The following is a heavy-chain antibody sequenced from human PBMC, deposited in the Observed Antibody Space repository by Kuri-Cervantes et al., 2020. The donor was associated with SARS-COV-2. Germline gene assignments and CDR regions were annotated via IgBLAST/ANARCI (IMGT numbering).Heavy chain of an antibody. Sequence: GESLKISCAASGFTFSSYAMSWVRQAPGRGLEWVSAISGSGGSTCYVDSVKGRFTISRDNSKNTLYLQMNSLRAEDTAVYYCAKDTDYTHDYWGQGTLVTVSS. V-gene: IGHV3-23*01. CDR1: GFTFSSYA. CDR3: AKDTDYTHDY. J-gene: IGHJ4*02. CDR2: ISGSGGST. D-gene: IGHD4-11*01.